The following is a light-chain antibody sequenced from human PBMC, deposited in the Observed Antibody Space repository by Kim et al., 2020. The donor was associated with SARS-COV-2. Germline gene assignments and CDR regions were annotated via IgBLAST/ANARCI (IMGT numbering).Light chain of an antibody. J-gene: IGLJ3*02. CDR1: SSDVGNYNY. CDR3: SSYAGINNLV. CDR2: EVS. Sequence: QSALTQPPSASGSPGQSVTISCTGTSSDVGNYNYVSWYQQHPGKAPKLMIYEVSKRPSGVPDRFSGSKSGNTASLTVSGLQAEDEADYYCSSYAGINNLVFGGGTKVTVL. V-gene: IGLV2-8*01.